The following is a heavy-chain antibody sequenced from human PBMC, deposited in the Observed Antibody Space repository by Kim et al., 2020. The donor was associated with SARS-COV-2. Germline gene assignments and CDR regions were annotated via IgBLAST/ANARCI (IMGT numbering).Heavy chain of an antibody. Sequence: SETLSLTCTVSGGSISSSSYYWGWIRQPPGKGLEWIGSIYYSGSTYYNPSLKSRVTISVDTSKNQISLKLSSVTAADTAVYYCARSLHYYDSSGYHFDYWGQGTLVTVSS. CDR2: IYYSGST. V-gene: IGHV4-39*01. J-gene: IGHJ4*02. D-gene: IGHD3-22*01. CDR3: ARSLHYYDSSGYHFDY. CDR1: GGSISSSSYY.